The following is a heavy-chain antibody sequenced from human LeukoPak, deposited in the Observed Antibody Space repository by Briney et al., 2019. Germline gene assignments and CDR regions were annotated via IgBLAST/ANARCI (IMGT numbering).Heavy chain of an antibody. Sequence: SETLSLTCAVYGGSFSGYYWSWIRQPPGKGLEWIGEINHSGSTNYNPSLKSRVTISVDTSKNQFSLKLSSVTAADTAVYYCARGLWSTYYYYYMDVWGKGTTVTVSS. CDR2: INHSGST. V-gene: IGHV4-34*01. D-gene: IGHD5/OR15-5a*01. J-gene: IGHJ6*03. CDR1: GGSFSGYY. CDR3: ARGLWSTYYYYYMDV.